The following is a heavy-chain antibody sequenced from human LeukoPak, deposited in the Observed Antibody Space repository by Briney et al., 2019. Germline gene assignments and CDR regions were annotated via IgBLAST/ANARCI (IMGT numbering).Heavy chain of an antibody. CDR2: ISSSGSTI. Sequence: GGSLRLSCAASGFTFSSYEMNWVRQAPGKGLEWVSYISSSGSTIYYADSVKGRFTISRDNAKNSLYLRMNSLRAEDTAVYYCASRQILTGYSDYWGQGTLVTVSS. CDR3: ASRQILTGYSDY. V-gene: IGHV3-48*03. D-gene: IGHD3-9*01. J-gene: IGHJ4*02. CDR1: GFTFSSYE.